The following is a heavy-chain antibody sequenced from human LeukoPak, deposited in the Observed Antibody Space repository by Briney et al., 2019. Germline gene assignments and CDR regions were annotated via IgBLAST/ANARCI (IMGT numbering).Heavy chain of an antibody. CDR1: GGSISSSNW. J-gene: IGHJ5*02. V-gene: IGHV4-4*02. CDR3: ARGRPALFGVVTRRANWFDP. D-gene: IGHD3-3*01. Sequence: SETLSPTCAVSGGSISSSNWWSWVRQPPGKGLEWIGEICHSGSTNYNPSLKSRVTISVDKSKNQFSLKLSSVTAADTAVYYCARGRPALFGVVTRRANWFDPWGQGTLVTVSS. CDR2: ICHSGST.